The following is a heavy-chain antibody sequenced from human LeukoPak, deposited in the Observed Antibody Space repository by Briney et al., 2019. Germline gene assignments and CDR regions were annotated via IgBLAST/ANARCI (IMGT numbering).Heavy chain of an antibody. Sequence: GGSLRLSCAASGCTFSSYAMSWVRQAPGKGLEWVSAISGSGGSTYYADSVKGRFTISRDNSKNTLYLQMNSLRAEDTAVYYCAVTWFGELLYPFDYWGQGTLVTVSS. CDR3: AVTWFGELLYPFDY. D-gene: IGHD3-10*01. CDR1: GCTFSSYA. V-gene: IGHV3-23*01. J-gene: IGHJ4*02. CDR2: ISGSGGST.